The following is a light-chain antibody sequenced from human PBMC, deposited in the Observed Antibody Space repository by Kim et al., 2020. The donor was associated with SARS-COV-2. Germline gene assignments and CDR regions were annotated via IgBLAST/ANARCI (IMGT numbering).Light chain of an antibody. CDR2: EGD. Sequence: QSALTQPASVSGSPGQSITISCTGASSDIGTYNLVSWYQHHRGSAPKLIIYEGDKRPSGISHRFSASKSGNTASLTITGLQAEDEADYYCCSFAGSIIFALFGGGTQLTV. CDR3: CSFAGSIIFAL. V-gene: IGLV2-23*03. CDR1: SSDIGTYNL. J-gene: IGLJ2*01.